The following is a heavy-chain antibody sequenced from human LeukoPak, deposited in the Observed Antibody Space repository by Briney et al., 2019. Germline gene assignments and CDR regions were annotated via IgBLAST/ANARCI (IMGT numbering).Heavy chain of an antibody. Sequence: PSETLSLTCAVYGGSFSGYYWSWIRQPPGKGLEWIGEINHSGSTNYNPSLKSRVTISVDTSKNQFSLKLSSVTAADTAVYYCARDRNYYDSSGYYFDYWGQGTLVTVSS. J-gene: IGHJ4*02. D-gene: IGHD3-22*01. V-gene: IGHV4-34*01. CDR3: ARDRNYYDSSGYYFDY. CDR2: INHSGST. CDR1: GGSFSGYY.